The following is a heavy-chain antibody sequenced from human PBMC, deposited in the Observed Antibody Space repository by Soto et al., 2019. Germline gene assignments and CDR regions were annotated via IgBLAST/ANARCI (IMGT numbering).Heavy chain of an antibody. Sequence: QVQLVESGGGVVQPGRSLRLSCAASGFTFSSYGMHWVRQAPGKGLEWVAVISYDGSNKYYADSVKGRFTISRDNSKNTLYLQMNSLRAEDTAVYYCAKDLYGWLQTAPDYWGQGTLVTVSS. J-gene: IGHJ4*02. CDR3: AKDLYGWLQTAPDY. V-gene: IGHV3-30*18. CDR2: ISYDGSNK. CDR1: GFTFSSYG. D-gene: IGHD5-12*01.